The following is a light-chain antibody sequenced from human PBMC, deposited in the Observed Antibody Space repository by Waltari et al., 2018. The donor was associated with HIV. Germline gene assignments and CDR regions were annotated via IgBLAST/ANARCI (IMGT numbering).Light chain of an antibody. CDR3: AAWDDSLSGPGCVV. V-gene: IGLV1-47*01. J-gene: IGLJ2*01. Sequence: QSVLTQPPSASGTPGQRVTISCSGSSSNIGSNYVYWYQQLPGTAPKLLTYRNNQRPSGVPDRFSGSKSGTSASLAISGLRSEDEADYYCAAWDDSLSGPGCVVFGGGTKLTVL. CDR1: SSNIGSNY. CDR2: RNN.